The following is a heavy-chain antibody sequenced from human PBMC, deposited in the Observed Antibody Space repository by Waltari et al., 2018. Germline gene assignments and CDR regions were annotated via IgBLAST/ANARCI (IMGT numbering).Heavy chain of an antibody. J-gene: IGHJ4*02. CDR1: GSTFSSYW. V-gene: IGHV3-74*01. CDR2: INRDGSST. Sequence: EVQLVESGGGLVQTGGSLSISWAASGSTFSSYWMHWVRQAPGKGLVWVSRINRDGSSTSYADSVKGRFTISRDNAKNTLYLQMNSLRAEDTAVYYCVRSKDGYNLVADYWGQGSLVTVSS. D-gene: IGHD5-12*01. CDR3: VRSKDGYNLVADY.